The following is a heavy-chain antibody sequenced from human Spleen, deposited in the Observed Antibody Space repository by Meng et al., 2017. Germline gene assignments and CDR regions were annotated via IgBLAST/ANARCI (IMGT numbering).Heavy chain of an antibody. V-gene: IGHV1-46*01. Sequence: QVQLVQSGPEVMKPGASLIMSCRTSGYTFTDFFLAWVRQAPGQGLEWLGTINSNSGGTAYARKFQGRITLTRDTSASTVYMDLGSLGSEDTAFYYCAREKSPGHFDYLGQGILVTVSS. J-gene: IGHJ4*02. CDR3: AREKSPGHFDY. CDR1: GYTFTDFF. CDR2: INSNSGGT.